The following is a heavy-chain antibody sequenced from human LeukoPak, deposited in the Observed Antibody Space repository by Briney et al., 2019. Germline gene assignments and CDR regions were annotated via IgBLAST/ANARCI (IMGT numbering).Heavy chain of an antibody. CDR2: IGTAGDT. J-gene: IGHJ6*02. Sequence: GSLRLSCAASGFTFSSYDMHWVRQATGKGLEWVSAIGTAGDTYYPGSVKGRFTISRENAKNSLYLQMNSLRAGDTAVYYCARGTQRGYSYYNYGMDVWGQGTTVTVSS. CDR1: GFTFSSYD. V-gene: IGHV3-13*01. D-gene: IGHD5-12*01. CDR3: ARGTQRGYSYYNYGMDV.